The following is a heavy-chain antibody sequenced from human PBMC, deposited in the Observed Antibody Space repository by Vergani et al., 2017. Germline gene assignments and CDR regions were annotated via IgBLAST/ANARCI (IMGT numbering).Heavy chain of an antibody. D-gene: IGHD5/OR15-5a*01. V-gene: IGHV3-33*01. CDR2: IWYDGSYE. J-gene: IGHJ6*02. CDR3: ARFYDLKYGMDV. CDR1: GFTFSSYG. Sequence: VQLVESGGGLVQPGRSLRLSCAASGFTFSSYGMHWVRQAPGKGLEWVAVIWYDGSYEYYADSVKGRFTISRDNTKNTLYLQMKSLRAEDTAVYYCARFYDLKYGMDVWGQGTTVTVSS.